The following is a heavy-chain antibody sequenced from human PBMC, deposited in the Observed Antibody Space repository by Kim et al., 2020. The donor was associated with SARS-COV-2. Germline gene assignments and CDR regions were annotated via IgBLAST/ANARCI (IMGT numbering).Heavy chain of an antibody. Sequence: SETLSLTCTVSGGSVVTGGYFWGWIRQPPGKGLEWIGSIQYGVNTYHNPSLKSRVTISADSSKNQFSLEMTSATAADTAFYYCVCHTYSGGWHIEKDLWG. J-gene: IGHJ6*01. D-gene: IGHD6-19*01. V-gene: IGHV4-39*01. CDR2: IQYGVNT. CDR3: VCHTYSGGWHIEKDL. CDR1: GGSVVTGGYF.